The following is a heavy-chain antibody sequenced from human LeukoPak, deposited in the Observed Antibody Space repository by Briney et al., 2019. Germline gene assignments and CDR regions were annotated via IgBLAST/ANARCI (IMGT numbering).Heavy chain of an antibody. V-gene: IGHV3-9*03. CDR3: AKGARLRANSFYFDS. CDR1: GFTFDDYA. D-gene: IGHD5-12*01. Sequence: SLRLSCAASGFTFDDYAMHWVRQAPGKGLEWVSGISWNRGSIGYADSVKGRFTNSRDNAKNSLYLQMNSLRADDMALYYCAKGARLRANSFYFDSWGQGTLVTVPS. J-gene: IGHJ4*02. CDR2: ISWNRGSI.